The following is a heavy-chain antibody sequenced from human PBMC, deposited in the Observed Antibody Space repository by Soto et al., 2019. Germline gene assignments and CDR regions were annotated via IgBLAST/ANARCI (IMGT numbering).Heavy chain of an antibody. CDR3: ARGAEGSSCYYYGVSTVGPYFDY. CDR2: IIPIFGTA. Sequence: QVQLVQSGAEVKKPGSSVKVSCKASGGTFSSYAISWVRQAPGQGLEWMGGIIPIFGTANYAQKFQGRVTITADESTSTAYMELSSLRAEDTAVYYCARGAEGSSCYYYGVSTVGPYFDYWGQGTLVTVSS. V-gene: IGHV1-69*01. D-gene: IGHD3-22*01. J-gene: IGHJ4*02. CDR1: GGTFSSYA.